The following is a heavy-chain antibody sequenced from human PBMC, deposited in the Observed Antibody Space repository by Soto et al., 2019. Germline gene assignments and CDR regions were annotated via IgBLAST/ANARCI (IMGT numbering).Heavy chain of an antibody. J-gene: IGHJ4*02. CDR1: GGSFSGYY. CDR3: ARTNYYDSSGYFY. Sequence: SETLSLTCAVYGGSFSGYYWSWIRQPPGKGLEWIGEINHSGSTNYNPSLKSRVTISVDTSKNQFSLKLSSVTAADTAVYYCARTNYYDSSGYFYWGQGTLVTVYS. V-gene: IGHV4-34*01. CDR2: INHSGST. D-gene: IGHD3-22*01.